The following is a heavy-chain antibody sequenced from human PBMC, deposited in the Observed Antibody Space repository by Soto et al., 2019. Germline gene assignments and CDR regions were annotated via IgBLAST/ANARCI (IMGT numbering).Heavy chain of an antibody. CDR1: GGSVSSGSYY. Sequence: SETLSLTCTVSGGSVSSGSYYWSWIRQPPGKGLEWIGYIYYSGSTNYNPSLKSRVTISVDTSKNQFSLKLSSVTAADTAVYYCARDSDYDILREGYSSSWYYFDYWGQGTLVTVSS. J-gene: IGHJ4*02. V-gene: IGHV4-61*01. D-gene: IGHD6-13*01. CDR2: IYYSGST. CDR3: ARDSDYDILREGYSSSWYYFDY.